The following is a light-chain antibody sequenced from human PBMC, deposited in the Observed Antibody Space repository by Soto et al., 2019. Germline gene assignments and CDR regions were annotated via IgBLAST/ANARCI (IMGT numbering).Light chain of an antibody. V-gene: IGKV1-39*01. CDR2: AAS. Sequence: DIQMTQSPSSLSASVGDRVTISCRASQPVTNYLSWYQQQAGKAPKLLIYAASRLQSGVPSRFSGGRSGTDFTLTISSLQPEDFANYYCQQSYIAPWTFGQGTKVDIK. J-gene: IGKJ1*01. CDR3: QQSYIAPWT. CDR1: QPVTNY.